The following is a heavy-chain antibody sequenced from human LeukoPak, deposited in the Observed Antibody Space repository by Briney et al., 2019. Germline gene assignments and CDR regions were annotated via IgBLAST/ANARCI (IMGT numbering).Heavy chain of an antibody. CDR2: ISYDGSNK. CDR3: AREGGPGDFDY. D-gene: IGHD1-14*01. J-gene: IGHJ4*02. V-gene: IGHV3-30-3*01. CDR1: GFTFSGYA. Sequence: GGSLRLSCAASGFTFSGYAMHWVRQAPGKGLEWVAVISYDGSNKYYADSVKGRFTISRDNSKNTLYLQMNSLRAEDTAVYYCAREGGPGDFDYWGQGTLVTVSS.